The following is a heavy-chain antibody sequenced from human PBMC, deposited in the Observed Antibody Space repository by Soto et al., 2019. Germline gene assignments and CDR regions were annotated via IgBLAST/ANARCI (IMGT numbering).Heavy chain of an antibody. Sequence: ASVKVSCKASGYTFTSYAMHWVRQAPGQRLEWMGWINAGNGNTKYSQKFQGRVTITRDTSASTAYMELSSLRSEDTAVYYCARTFCTNGVCYTPSFDYWGQGTLVTV. CDR3: ARTFCTNGVCYTPSFDY. CDR2: INAGNGNT. V-gene: IGHV1-3*01. CDR1: GYTFTSYA. J-gene: IGHJ4*02. D-gene: IGHD2-8*01.